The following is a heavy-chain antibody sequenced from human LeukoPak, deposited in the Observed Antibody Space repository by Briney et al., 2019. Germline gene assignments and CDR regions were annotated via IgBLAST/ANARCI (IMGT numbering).Heavy chain of an antibody. Sequence: SETLSLTCAVYGGSFSGYYWSWIRQPPGKGLEWIGEINHSGSTNYNPSLKSRVTISVDTSKNQFSLKLSSVTAADTAVYYCAREPYGAPGDYYYYYMDVWGKGTTVTISS. V-gene: IGHV4-34*01. J-gene: IGHJ6*03. CDR2: INHSGST. D-gene: IGHD4-17*01. CDR1: GGSFSGYY. CDR3: AREPYGAPGDYYYYYMDV.